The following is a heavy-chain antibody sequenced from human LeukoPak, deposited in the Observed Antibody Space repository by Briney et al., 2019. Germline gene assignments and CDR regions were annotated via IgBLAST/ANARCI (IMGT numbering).Heavy chain of an antibody. J-gene: IGHJ4*02. D-gene: IGHD2-2*01. Sequence: GSLRLSCAASGFTFTIYAMSWVRQPPGKGLEWIGEINHSGSTNYNPSLKSRVTISVDTSKNQFSLKLSSVTAADTAVYYCARGLRWDIVVVPAAIAARYWGQGTLVTVSS. CDR2: INHSGST. V-gene: IGHV4-34*01. CDR1: GFTFTIYA. CDR3: ARGLRWDIVVVPAAIAARY.